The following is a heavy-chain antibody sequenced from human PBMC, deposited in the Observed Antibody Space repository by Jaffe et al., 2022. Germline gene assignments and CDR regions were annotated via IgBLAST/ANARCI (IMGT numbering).Heavy chain of an antibody. CDR2: IRYDGSNK. D-gene: IGHD6-19*01. Sequence: QVQLVESGGGVVQPGGSLRLSCAASGFTFSSYGMHWVRQAPGKGLEWVAFIRYDGSNKYYADSVKGRFTISRDNSKNTLYLQMNSLRAEDTAVYYCAPPQAYSSAHYFDYWGQGTLVTVSS. V-gene: IGHV3-30*02. J-gene: IGHJ4*02. CDR3: APPQAYSSAHYFDY. CDR1: GFTFSSYG.